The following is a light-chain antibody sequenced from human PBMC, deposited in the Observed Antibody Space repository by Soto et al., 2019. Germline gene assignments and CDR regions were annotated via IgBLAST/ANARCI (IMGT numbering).Light chain of an antibody. CDR1: SSDVGYYDY. V-gene: IGLV2-8*01. CDR2: EVT. CDR3: CSYAGSYTFV. J-gene: IGLJ1*01. Sequence: QSVLTQPPSASGFPGQSVTISCTGTSSDVGYYDYVSWYQQHPGKAPKLVIYEVTKRPSGVPDRVSASKSGNTASLTISGLQAEDEAQYYCCSYAGSYTFVFGSGTKVTAL.